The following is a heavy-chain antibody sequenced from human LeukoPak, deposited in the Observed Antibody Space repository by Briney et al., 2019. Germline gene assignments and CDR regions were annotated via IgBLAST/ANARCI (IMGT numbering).Heavy chain of an antibody. CDR1: GYNFTIYD. CDR2: MNPNSGDT. V-gene: IGHV1-8*01. D-gene: IGHD1-26*01. J-gene: IGHJ6*02. CDR3: ARIYVGGTRNYYYGMDL. Sequence: ASVKVSCKASGYNFTIYDIKWVRQATGQGLEWMGWMNPNSGDTGHAQKFQGRVTMTRDTSVSTAYMELSSLRSEDSAVYFCARIYVGGTRNYYYGMDLWGQGTTVTVSS.